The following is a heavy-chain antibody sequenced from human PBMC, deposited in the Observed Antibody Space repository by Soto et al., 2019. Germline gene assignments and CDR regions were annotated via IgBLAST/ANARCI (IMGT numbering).Heavy chain of an antibody. J-gene: IGHJ3*02. CDR3: ARHFPYYYDSSGYYLDAFDI. V-gene: IGHV4-59*08. CDR2: IYYSGST. D-gene: IGHD3-22*01. CDR1: GGSISSYY. Sequence: QVQLQESGPGLVKPSETLSLTCTVSGGSISSYYWSWIRQPPGKGLEWIGYIYYSGSTNYNPSLKSRLTISVDTSKNQFSLKLSSVTAADTAVYYCARHFPYYYDSSGYYLDAFDIWGQGTMVTVSS.